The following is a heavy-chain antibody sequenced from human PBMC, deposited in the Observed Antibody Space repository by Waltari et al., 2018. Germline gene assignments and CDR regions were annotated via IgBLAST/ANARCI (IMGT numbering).Heavy chain of an antibody. CDR1: GFTFRSYA. J-gene: IGHJ2*01. V-gene: IGHV3-23*04. Sequence: EVQLVESGGGLVQPGGSLRLSCAASGFTFRSYAMSWVRRAPGRGLEWVSGISGSDGRTNYADSAKGRFTIYRDKVKNTRFLQMNSLRADDAAVYYCAKDLGGLSGSHWYFDLWGRGTLVTVSS. CDR3: AKDLGGLSGSHWYFDL. D-gene: IGHD3-10*01. CDR2: ISGSDGRT.